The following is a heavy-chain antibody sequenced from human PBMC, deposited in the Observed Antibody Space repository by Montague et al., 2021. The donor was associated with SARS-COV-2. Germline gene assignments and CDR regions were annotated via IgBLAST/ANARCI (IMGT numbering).Heavy chain of an antibody. Sequence: SETLSLTCAVSGGSFSGYYWNWIRQSPGRGLEWIGEINHSGSTNYNPSLESRVTMSVDTSKNQFSLTLRSATAADTGLYYCAGYQVSNLYYYYAMDVWGQGTTVTVSS. V-gene: IGHV4-34*01. J-gene: IGHJ6*02. CDR3: AGYQVSNLYYYYAMDV. CDR1: GGSFSGYY. D-gene: IGHD5-12*01. CDR2: INHSGST.